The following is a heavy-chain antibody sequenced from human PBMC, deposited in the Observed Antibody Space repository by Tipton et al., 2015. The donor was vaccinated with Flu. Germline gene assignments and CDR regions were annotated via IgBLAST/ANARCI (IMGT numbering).Heavy chain of an antibody. J-gene: IGHJ4*02. CDR2: INHSGST. CDR3: ARVSPRRASAIVVVMLPEGYFDY. Sequence: TLSLTCSVYGGSFSGYYWTWIRQPPGKGLEWIGEINHSGSTHYSSSLKSRVTMSVDSSKNQFSLHLSSVTAADTAVYYCARVSPRRASAIVVVMLPEGYFDYWGQGTLVTVSS. D-gene: IGHD3-22*01. V-gene: IGHV4-34*01. CDR1: GGSFSGYY.